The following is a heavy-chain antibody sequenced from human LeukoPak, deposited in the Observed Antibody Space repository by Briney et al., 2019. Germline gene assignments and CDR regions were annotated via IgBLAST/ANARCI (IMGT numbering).Heavy chain of an antibody. CDR1: GNSISSGDNY. V-gene: IGHV4-61*02. D-gene: IGHD3-3*01. J-gene: IGHJ4*02. Sequence: PSETLSLTCTVSGNSISSGDNYWSWIRQPAGKGLEWIGRIYTSGSTNYNPSLKSRVTISGDTSKNQFSLKLSSVTAADTAVYYCARALPETIFGVVIISGVFDYWGQGTLVTVSS. CDR2: IYTSGST. CDR3: ARALPETIFGVVIISGVFDY.